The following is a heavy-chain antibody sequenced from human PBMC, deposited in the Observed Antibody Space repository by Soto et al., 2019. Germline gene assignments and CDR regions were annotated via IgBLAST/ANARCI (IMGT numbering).Heavy chain of an antibody. CDR3: AHSRVPTSFDY. J-gene: IGHJ4*02. CDR1: GFSLNTNGVG. V-gene: IGHV2-5*02. CDR2: IYWDDDK. D-gene: IGHD5-12*01. Sequence: QITLKESGPTLVKPTQTLTLTCTFSGFSLNTNGVGVGWIRQPPGKALEWLALIYWDDDKRYSPSLKSRLTNPKDTAKNQVVLTMTNMDPVDTATYYCAHSRVPTSFDYWGQGTLVTVSS.